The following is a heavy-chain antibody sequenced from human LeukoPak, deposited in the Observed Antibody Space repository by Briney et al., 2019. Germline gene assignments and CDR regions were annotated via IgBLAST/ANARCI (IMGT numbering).Heavy chain of an antibody. CDR2: IYSAGNT. CDR1: GFTVSSNY. D-gene: IGHD1-26*01. CDR3: AKDPGGVGATPGLFDY. J-gene: IGHJ4*02. V-gene: IGHV3-66*01. Sequence: TGGSLRLSCAASGFTVSSNYMSWVRQAPGKGLEWVSVIYSAGNTYYADSVQGRFTMSRENPENTLYLQMNSLRAEDTAVYYCAKDPGGVGATPGLFDYWGQGTLVTVSS.